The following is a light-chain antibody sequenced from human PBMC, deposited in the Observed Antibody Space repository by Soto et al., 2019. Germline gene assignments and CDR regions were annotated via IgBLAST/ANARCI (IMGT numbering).Light chain of an antibody. CDR3: QQYETHSVGT. V-gene: IGKV1-5*01. J-gene: IGKJ1*01. Sequence: DVLLTQSPSALSASLGDRVTITCRASQGLGHFLAWYQHKTGEAPRLLIYHASTLESGVPSRFGGSGSGTEFTLTISRLQPDDVATYYCQQYETHSVGTFGQGTKVEIK. CDR1: QGLGHF. CDR2: HAS.